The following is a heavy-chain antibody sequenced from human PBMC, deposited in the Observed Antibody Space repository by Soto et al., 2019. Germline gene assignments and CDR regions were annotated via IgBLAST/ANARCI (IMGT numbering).Heavy chain of an antibody. J-gene: IGHJ4*02. D-gene: IGHD3-3*01. CDR3: AKSVSFGVADYFDY. V-gene: IGHV3-23*01. Sequence: EVQLLESGGGLVQPGGSLRLSCAASGFTFSSYGMNWVRLAPGKGLEWVSAISGSGGSTYYADSVKGRFTISRDNSKNTLYLQMNSLRAEDTAVYYCAKSVSFGVADYFDYWGQGTLVTVSS. CDR2: ISGSGGST. CDR1: GFTFSSYG.